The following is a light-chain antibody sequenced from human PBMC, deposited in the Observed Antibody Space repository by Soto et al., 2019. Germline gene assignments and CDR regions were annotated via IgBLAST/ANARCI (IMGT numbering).Light chain of an antibody. CDR1: QSISSY. CDR3: QHYNSYSEA. J-gene: IGKJ1*01. CDR2: AAS. V-gene: IGKV1-39*01. Sequence: DIQMTQSTAALSASAGDRSTITCRASQSISSYLNWYQQKPGKAPKLLIYAASSLQSGVPSRFSGSGSGTEFTLTISSLQPDDFATYYCQHYNSYSEAFGQGTKVDIK.